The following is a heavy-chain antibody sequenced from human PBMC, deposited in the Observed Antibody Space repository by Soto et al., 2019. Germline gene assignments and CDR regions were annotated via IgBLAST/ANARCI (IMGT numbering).Heavy chain of an antibody. CDR2: IKQDGSEK. CDR3: ASLYTAMVRGNDY. CDR1: GFTFSSYW. J-gene: IGHJ4*02. Sequence: GGSLRLSCAASGFTFSSYWMSWVRQAPGKGLEWVANIKQDGSEKYYVDSVKGRFTISRDNAKNSLYLQMNSLRAEDTAVYYCASLYTAMVRGNDYWGQGTLVTVSS. V-gene: IGHV3-7*01. D-gene: IGHD5-18*01.